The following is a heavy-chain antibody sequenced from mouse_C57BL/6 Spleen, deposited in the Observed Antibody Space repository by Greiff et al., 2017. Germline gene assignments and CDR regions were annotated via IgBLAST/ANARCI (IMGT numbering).Heavy chain of an antibody. CDR2: ISSGRSTI. Sequence: EVKLVESGGGLVKPGGSLKLSCAASGFTFSDYGMHWVRQAPEKGLEWVAYISSGRSTIYYADTVKGRFTISRANAKNTLFLTMTSLRSEDTAMYYCAMDYGRYWYFDVWGTGTTVTVSS. CDR3: AMDYGRYWYFDV. V-gene: IGHV5-17*01. CDR1: GFTFSDYG. J-gene: IGHJ1*03. D-gene: IGHD1-1*01.